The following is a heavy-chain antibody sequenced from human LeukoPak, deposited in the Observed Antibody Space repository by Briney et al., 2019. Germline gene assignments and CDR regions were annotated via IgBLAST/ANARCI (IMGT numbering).Heavy chain of an antibody. J-gene: IGHJ4*02. D-gene: IGHD1-26*01. CDR1: GVSISSGASY. CDR2: IYYTGTT. V-gene: IGHV4-31*03. Sequence: PSETLSLTCTVSGVSISSGASYCSWIRQHPGRGLEWIAYIYYTGTTYYNPSLKSRVTMSVDTSKNHFSLKLSSVTAADTAVDYCASCIVGTSAGYFDYWGQGTLVTVSS. CDR3: ASCIVGTSAGYFDY.